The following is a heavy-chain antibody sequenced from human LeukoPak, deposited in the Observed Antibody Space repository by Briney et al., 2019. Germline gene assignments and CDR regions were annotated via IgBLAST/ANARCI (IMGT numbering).Heavy chain of an antibody. V-gene: IGHV3-49*04. J-gene: IGHJ5*02. CDR2: IRRKADGGTT. Sequence: GRSLRLSCTASGFTFGDYAMSWVRQAPGEGLEWVGFIRRKADGGTTEYAASVKGRFTISRDDSKSIAYLQMNSLKTEDTGVCYLFRSNWFVPWGQGTLVTVSS. CDR1: GFTFGDYA. CDR3: FRSNWFVP. D-gene: IGHD3-10*01.